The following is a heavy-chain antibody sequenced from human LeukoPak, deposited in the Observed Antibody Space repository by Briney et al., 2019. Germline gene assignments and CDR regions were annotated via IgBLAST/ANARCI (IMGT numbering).Heavy chain of an antibody. CDR1: GFTFSSYS. Sequence: GGSLRLSCAASGFTFSSYSMNWVRQAPGKGLEWVSYISSSSSTIYYADSVKGRFTISRDNAKNSLYLQMNSLRAEDTAVYYCARGWRRYYDSSGYAFDIWGQGTMVTVSS. J-gene: IGHJ3*02. CDR2: ISSSSSTI. V-gene: IGHV3-48*04. D-gene: IGHD3-22*01. CDR3: ARGWRRYYDSSGYAFDI.